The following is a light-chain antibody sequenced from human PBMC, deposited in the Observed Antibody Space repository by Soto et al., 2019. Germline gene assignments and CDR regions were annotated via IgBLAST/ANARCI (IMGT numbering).Light chain of an antibody. V-gene: IGKV1-5*01. CDR1: QRFSSQ. J-gene: IGKJ1*01. CDR2: DAS. CDR3: QHYNSYSET. Sequence: DVQMTQSTSTLSASVGDRVTITCRASQRFSSQLAWYQQKPGKAPKLLIYDASSLESGVPSRFSGSGSGTEFTLTISSLQPDDFATYYCQHYNSYSETFGQGTKVDI.